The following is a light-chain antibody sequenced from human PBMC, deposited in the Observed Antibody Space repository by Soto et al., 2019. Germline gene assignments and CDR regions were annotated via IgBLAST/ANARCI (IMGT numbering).Light chain of an antibody. J-gene: IGKJ4*01. Sequence: DIQMTQSPSSLSASVGDRVTITCRASQSISSYLNRYQQKPGKAPKLLIYAASSLQSGVPSRFSGSGSVTDFTLTISSLQPEDFATYYCQQSYSTHLTFGGGTKVEIK. V-gene: IGKV1-39*01. CDR1: QSISSY. CDR3: QQSYSTHLT. CDR2: AAS.